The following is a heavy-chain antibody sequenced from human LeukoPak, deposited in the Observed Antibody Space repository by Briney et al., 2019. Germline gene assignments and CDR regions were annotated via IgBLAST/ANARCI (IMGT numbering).Heavy chain of an antibody. CDR2: IYYSGST. J-gene: IGHJ4*02. V-gene: IGHV4-39*07. CDR1: GGSISSYY. D-gene: IGHD6-13*01. Sequence: PSETLSLTCTVSGGSISSYYWGWIRQPPGKGLEWIGSIYYSGSTYYNPSLKSRVTISVDTSKNQFSLKLSSVTAADTAVYYCARDPGSSWVEVDYWGQGTLVTVSS. CDR3: ARDPGSSWVEVDY.